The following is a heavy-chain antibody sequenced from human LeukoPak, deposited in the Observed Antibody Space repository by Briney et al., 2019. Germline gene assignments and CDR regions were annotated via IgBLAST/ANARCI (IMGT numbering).Heavy chain of an antibody. J-gene: IGHJ4*02. CDR2: ISAYNGNT. Sequence: ASVKVSCNASGNTFTSYGISWVRQAPGQGLEWMGWISAYNGNTNYAQKLQGRVTMTTDTSTSTAYMELRSLRSDDTAVYYCARCLSGTYYDYWGQGTLVTVSS. CDR1: GNTFTSYG. D-gene: IGHD1-26*01. CDR3: ARCLSGTYYDY. V-gene: IGHV1-18*01.